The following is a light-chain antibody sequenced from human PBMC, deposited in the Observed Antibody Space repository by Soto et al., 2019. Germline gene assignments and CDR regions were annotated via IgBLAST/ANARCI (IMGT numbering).Light chain of an antibody. CDR3: QQYITYRT. CDR2: RAS. V-gene: IGKV1-5*03. J-gene: IGKJ1*01. Sequence: DIQMTQSPSTLSAFVGDRVTITCRASQSISTWLAWYQQKPGKAPNLLIYRASLLRTGVPSRFSGSGSGTEFTLTISSLQPDDFATYYCQQYITYRTVGQGTKVDIK. CDR1: QSISTW.